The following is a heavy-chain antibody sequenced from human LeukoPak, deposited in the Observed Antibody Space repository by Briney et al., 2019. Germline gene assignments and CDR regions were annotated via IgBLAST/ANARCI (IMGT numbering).Heavy chain of an antibody. V-gene: IGHV3-21*01. D-gene: IGHD4-17*01. CDR2: ISSSSSYI. Sequence: GGSLRLSCVVSGFTFSSYTMNWVRQAPGKGLEWVSSISSSSSYIYYADSVKGRFTISRDNAKNSLYLQMNSLRAEDTAVYYCARAARLSHGDYASGYWGQGPLVTVSS. CDR3: ARAARLSHGDYASGY. CDR1: GFTFSSYT. J-gene: IGHJ4*02.